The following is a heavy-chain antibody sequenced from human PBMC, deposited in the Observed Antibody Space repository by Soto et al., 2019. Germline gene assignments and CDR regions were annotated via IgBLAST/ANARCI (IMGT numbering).Heavy chain of an antibody. CDR2: MNPNSGNT. D-gene: IGHD3-22*01. CDR3: ASSMIVAHDAFDI. CDR1: GYTFTSYD. V-gene: IGHV1-8*01. Sequence: QVQLVQSGAEVKKPGASVKVSCKASGYTFTSYDINWVRQATGQGLEWMGWMNPNSGNTGYAQKFQGRVTMTRNTSISTAYMELSSLRSKDTAVYYCASSMIVAHDAFDIWGQGTMVTVSS. J-gene: IGHJ3*02.